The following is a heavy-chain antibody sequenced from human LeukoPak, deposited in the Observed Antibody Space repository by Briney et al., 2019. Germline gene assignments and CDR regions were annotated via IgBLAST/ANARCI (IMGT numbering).Heavy chain of an antibody. V-gene: IGHV3-48*03. CDR3: AGDRLSFGGVIVPYFDY. CDR1: GFTFSSYE. CDR2: ISSSGSTI. J-gene: IGHJ4*02. D-gene: IGHD3-16*02. Sequence: PGGSLRLSCAASGFTFSSYEMNWVRQAPGKGLEWVSYISSSGSTIYYADSVKGRFTISRDNAKNSLYLQMNSLRAEDTAVYYCAGDRLSFGGVIVPYFDYWGQGTLVTVSS.